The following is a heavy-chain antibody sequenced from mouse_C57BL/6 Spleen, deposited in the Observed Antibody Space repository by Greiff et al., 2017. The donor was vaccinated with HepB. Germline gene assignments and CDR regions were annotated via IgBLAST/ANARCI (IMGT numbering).Heavy chain of an antibody. V-gene: IGHV1-26*01. Sequence: EVQLQQSGPELVKPGASVKISCKASGYTFTDYYMNWVKQSHGKSLEWIGDINPNNGGTSYNQKFKGKATLTVDKSSSTAYMELRSLTSDDSAVYYCARSGYGNSWFAYWGQGTLVTVSA. D-gene: IGHD2-1*01. CDR2: INPNNGGT. CDR1: GYTFTDYY. CDR3: ARSGYGNSWFAY. J-gene: IGHJ3*01.